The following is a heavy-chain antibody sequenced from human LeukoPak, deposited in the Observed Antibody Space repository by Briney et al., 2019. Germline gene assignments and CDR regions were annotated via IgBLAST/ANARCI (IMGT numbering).Heavy chain of an antibody. CDR3: ARAGATVVTASNWFDP. CDR2: INHSGST. Sequence: SETLSLTCTVYGGSFSGYYWSWIRQPPGKGLEWIGEINHSGSTNYNPSLKSRVTISVDTSKNQFSLKLSSVTAADTAVYYCARAGATVVTASNWFDPWGQGTLVTVSS. V-gene: IGHV4-34*01. D-gene: IGHD2-21*02. CDR1: GGSFSGYY. J-gene: IGHJ5*02.